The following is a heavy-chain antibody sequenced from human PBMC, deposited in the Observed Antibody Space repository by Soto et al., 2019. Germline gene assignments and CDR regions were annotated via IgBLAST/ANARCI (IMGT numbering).Heavy chain of an antibody. J-gene: IGHJ6*02. Sequence: QLQLQESRPGLVKPSATLSLTCTFSGVSSRSSSYYWGWIRQPPGKGLEWIGSIYYGGRTYYTPSLKSRVTISVNTSKNQCSLELTSVAAADTPVYYCARSDPPHRVFPSYYYYNGMDIWGQGTTVIVSS. CDR1: GVSSRSSSYY. CDR3: ARSDPPHRVFPSYYYYNGMDI. V-gene: IGHV4-39*01. D-gene: IGHD3-16*02. CDR2: IYYGGRT.